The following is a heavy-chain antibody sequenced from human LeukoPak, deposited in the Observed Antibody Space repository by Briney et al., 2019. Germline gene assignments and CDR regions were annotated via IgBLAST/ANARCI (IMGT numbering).Heavy chain of an antibody. CDR3: ARWDNDYYFDY. Sequence: PSETLSLTCAVYGGSFSGYYWSWIRQPPGKGLEWIGEINHSGRTNYNPSLKSRVTISVDTSKKQFSLKVSSVTAADTAVYYCARWDNDYYFDYWGQGTLVTVSS. V-gene: IGHV4-34*01. CDR1: GGSFSGYY. D-gene: IGHD4/OR15-4a*01. J-gene: IGHJ4*02. CDR2: INHSGRT.